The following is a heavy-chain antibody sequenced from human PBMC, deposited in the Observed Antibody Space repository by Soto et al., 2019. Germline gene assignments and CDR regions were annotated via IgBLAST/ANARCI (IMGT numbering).Heavy chain of an antibody. D-gene: IGHD2-15*01. CDR3: ASGYCSGGSCYSVGYYYYGMDV. Sequence: SVKVSCKASGGTFSSYAISWVRQAPGQGLEWMGGIIPIFGTANYAQKFQGRVTITADESTSTAYMELSSLRSEDTAVYYCASGYCSGGSCYSVGYYYYGMDVWGQGTTVTVSS. V-gene: IGHV1-69*01. CDR1: GGTFSSYA. J-gene: IGHJ6*02. CDR2: IIPIFGTA.